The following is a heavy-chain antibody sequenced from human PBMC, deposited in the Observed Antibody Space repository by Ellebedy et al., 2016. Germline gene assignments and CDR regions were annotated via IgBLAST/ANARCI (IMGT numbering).Heavy chain of an antibody. V-gene: IGHV4-59*01. CDR2: IYHSGST. J-gene: IGHJ4*02. CDR3: ARGVRPPRGGPLEYFDY. D-gene: IGHD4-23*01. CDR1: GGSISGDY. Sequence: SETLSLTCNVSGGSISGDYWNWIRQSPGKGLEWIGYIYHSGSTNYNPSLKSRVTMSIDPSKNQFSLKLSSVTAADTAVYYCARGVRPPRGGPLEYFDYWGQGTLVTVSS.